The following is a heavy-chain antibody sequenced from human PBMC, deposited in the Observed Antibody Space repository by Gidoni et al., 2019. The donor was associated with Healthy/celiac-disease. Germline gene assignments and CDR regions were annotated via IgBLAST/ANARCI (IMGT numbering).Heavy chain of an antibody. Sequence: QVQLVQSGAEVKKPGASVKVSCKASGYTFTGYYMHWVRQAPGQGLEWMGWINPNSGGTNYAQKFQGRVTMTRDTSISTAYMELSRLRSDDTAVYYCASEAVVAAETFYYYYGMDVWGQGTTVTVSS. D-gene: IGHD2-15*01. CDR3: ASEAVVAAETFYYYYGMDV. CDR1: GYTFTGYY. CDR2: INPNSGGT. V-gene: IGHV1-2*02. J-gene: IGHJ6*02.